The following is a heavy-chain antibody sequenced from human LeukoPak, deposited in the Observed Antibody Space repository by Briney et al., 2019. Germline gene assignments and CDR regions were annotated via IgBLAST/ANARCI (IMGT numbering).Heavy chain of an antibody. V-gene: IGHV1-8*03. D-gene: IGHD4-23*01. J-gene: IGHJ3*02. CDR2: MNPNSGNT. CDR1: GYTFTSYD. Sequence: GASVKVSCKASGYTFTSYDINWVRQATGQGLEWMGWMNPNSGNTGYAQKFQGRVTITRNTSISTAYMELSSLRSEDTAVYYCARGMTTVVTGGTYRPIDIWGQGTMVTVSS. CDR3: ARGMTTVVTGGTYRPIDI.